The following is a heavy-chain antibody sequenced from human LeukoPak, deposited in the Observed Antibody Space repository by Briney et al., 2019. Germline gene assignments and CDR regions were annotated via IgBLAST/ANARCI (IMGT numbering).Heavy chain of an antibody. CDR1: GFTFSSYW. CDR3: ARSYPIVGAMSYPRLDAFDI. CDR2: IWYDGSNK. V-gene: IGHV3-33*08. J-gene: IGHJ3*02. Sequence: GGSLRLSCAASGFTFSSYWMSWVRQAPGKGLDWVAFIWYDGSNKYHTDSVKGRFTISRDTSKNTVYLQMNSLRAEDTAVYYCARSYPIVGAMSYPRLDAFDIWGQGTMVTVSS. D-gene: IGHD1-26*01.